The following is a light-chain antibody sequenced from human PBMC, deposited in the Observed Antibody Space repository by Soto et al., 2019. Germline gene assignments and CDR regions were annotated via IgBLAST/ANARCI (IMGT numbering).Light chain of an antibody. CDR1: SSNIGAGYA. CDR2: DNN. CDR3: QSYDSSLSGVV. J-gene: IGLJ2*01. Sequence: QSVLTQPPSVSGAPGQRVTISCTGSSSNIGAGYAVHWYQQLPGIAPKLLIYDNNNRPSGVPDRFSGSKSGTSASLPITGLQAEDEADYYCQSYDSSLSGVVFGGGTKLTVL. V-gene: IGLV1-40*01.